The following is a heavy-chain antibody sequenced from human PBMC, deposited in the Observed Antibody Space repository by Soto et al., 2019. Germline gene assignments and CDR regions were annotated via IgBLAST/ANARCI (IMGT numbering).Heavy chain of an antibody. D-gene: IGHD2-8*01. CDR3: ARDPYHVLMVNAPNLYGMDV. V-gene: IGHV1-18*01. CDR1: GYTFTSYG. Sequence: ASVKVSCKASGYTFTSYGISWVRQAPGQGLEWMGWISAYNGKTNYPQSLQGRLTMTTDTSTTTAYMELRSLRSDDTAVYYCARDPYHVLMVNAPNLYGMDVWGQGTTVTVSS. CDR2: ISAYNGKT. J-gene: IGHJ6*02.